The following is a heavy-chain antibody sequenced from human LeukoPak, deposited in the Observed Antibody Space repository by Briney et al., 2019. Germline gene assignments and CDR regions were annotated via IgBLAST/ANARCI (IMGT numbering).Heavy chain of an antibody. CDR2: IIPVFGKT. CDR1: VDNFYTYT. J-gene: IGHJ5*02. D-gene: IGHD3-16*01. V-gene: IGHV1-69*13. Sequence: SVRVSCKASVDNFYTYTLSWVRQAPGQGLEWMGGIIPVFGKTNYAQKFQGRVNIIADDSTNAVYMDLTSLRSDDTAVYYCARDLASGQWGTLGFDLWGQGTLVTVSS. CDR3: ARDLASGQWGTLGFDL.